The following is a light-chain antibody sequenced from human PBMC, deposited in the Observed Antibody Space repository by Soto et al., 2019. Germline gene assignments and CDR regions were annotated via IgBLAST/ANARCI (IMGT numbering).Light chain of an antibody. CDR2: DAS. CDR1: QSVSRY. J-gene: IGKJ2*01. CDR3: QQRSSWPPYT. Sequence: EIVLTQSPATLSLSPGERATLSCRASQSVSRYLAWYQQKPGQAPRLLIYDASNRATGIPARFSGSGSGTDFTLTISSLEPEDFAVYYCQQRSSWPPYTFGQGSKREIK. V-gene: IGKV3-11*01.